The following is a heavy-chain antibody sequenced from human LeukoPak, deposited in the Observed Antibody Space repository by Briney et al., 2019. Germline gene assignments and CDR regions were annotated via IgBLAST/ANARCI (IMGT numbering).Heavy chain of an antibody. Sequence: GGSVTLLCAAWGLLFDVYGMRWVRDARGGGREWVTGITWNGASTGFADSVKGRFTISRDNAKNSLYLGMSSLRAEDTALYYCAREYGDYSSYFDLWGRGTLVTVSS. D-gene: IGHD4-17*01. CDR2: ITWNGAST. J-gene: IGHJ2*01. CDR3: AREYGDYSSYFDL. V-gene: IGHV3-20*04. CDR1: GLLFDVYG.